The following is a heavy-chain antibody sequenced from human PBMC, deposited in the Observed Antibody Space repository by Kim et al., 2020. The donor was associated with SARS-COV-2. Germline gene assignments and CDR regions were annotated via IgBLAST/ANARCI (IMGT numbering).Heavy chain of an antibody. CDR3: TRRANEDYDYVWGTYGAYYFDY. CDR2: IRSKPNSYAT. V-gene: IGHV3-73*01. J-gene: IGHJ4*02. Sequence: GGSLRLSCAASGFTFSGSALHWVRQASGKGLEWVARIRSKPNSYATAYAASVKGRFTISRDDSKNTAYLQMNSLKTEDTAVYYCTRRANEDYDYVWGTYGAYYFDYWGQGTLVTVSS. D-gene: IGHD3-16*01. CDR1: GFTFSGSA.